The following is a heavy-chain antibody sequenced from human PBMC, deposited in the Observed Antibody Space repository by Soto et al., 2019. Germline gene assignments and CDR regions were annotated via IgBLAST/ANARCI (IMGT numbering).Heavy chain of an antibody. CDR1: GFTFSSYA. CDR2: ISGSGGST. D-gene: IGHD1-1*01. CDR3: ARGGMETFDH. J-gene: IGHJ4*02. V-gene: IGHV3-23*01. Sequence: GGSLRLSCAASGFTFSSYAMSWVRQAPGKGLEWVSAISGSGGSTYYADSVKGRFTISRDDARSELYLQLNDLRVEDTATYYCARGGMETFDHWGKGALVTVYS.